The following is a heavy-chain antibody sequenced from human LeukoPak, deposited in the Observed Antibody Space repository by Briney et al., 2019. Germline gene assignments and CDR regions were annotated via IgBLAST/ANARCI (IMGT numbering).Heavy chain of an antibody. CDR2: IYYSGST. V-gene: IGHV4-59*01. CDR3: AREPHSMKYYYGSGSLAGILDV. Sequence: TPSETLSLTCTVSGGSISSYYWSWIRQPPGKGLEWIGYIYYSGSTNYNPSLKSRVTISVDTSKNQFSLKLSSVTAADTAVYYCAREPHSMKYYYGSGSLAGILDVWGKGTTVTVSS. CDR1: GGSISSYY. D-gene: IGHD3-10*01. J-gene: IGHJ6*04.